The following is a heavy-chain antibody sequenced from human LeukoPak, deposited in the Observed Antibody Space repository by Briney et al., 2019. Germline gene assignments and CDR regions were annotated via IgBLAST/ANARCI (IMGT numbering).Heavy chain of an antibody. D-gene: IGHD5-24*01. CDR3: ASGEMATITSIDY. Sequence: PSETLSLTCTVSGGSISSYYWSWIRQPPGKGLEWIGYIYYSGSTNYNPSLKRRVTISVDTSKNQFSLKLSSVTAADTAVYYCASGEMATITSIDYWGQGTLVTVSS. CDR2: IYYSGST. J-gene: IGHJ4*02. V-gene: IGHV4-59*01. CDR1: GGSISSYY.